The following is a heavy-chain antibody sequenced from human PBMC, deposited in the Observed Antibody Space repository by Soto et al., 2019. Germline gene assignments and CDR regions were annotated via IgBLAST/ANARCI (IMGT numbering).Heavy chain of an antibody. J-gene: IGHJ1*01. D-gene: IGHD5-18*01. V-gene: IGHV3-30*03. CDR2: TSYDGNNK. CDR3: ATTVDTTMVPWAIGN. Sequence: PGGSLRLSCAAPRFIFISYGMHWVRQAPGKGLEWLAVTSYDGNNKYYGDSVKGRFTISRDESKNTLYLQMNSLRPEDTAVYYCATTVDTTMVPWAIGNWGKGTRGTVS. CDR1: RFIFISYG.